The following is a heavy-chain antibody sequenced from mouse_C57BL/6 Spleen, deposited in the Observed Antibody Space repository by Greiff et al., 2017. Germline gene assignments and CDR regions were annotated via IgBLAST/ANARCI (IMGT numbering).Heavy chain of an antibody. Sequence: QVQLQQSGAELVRPGASVTLSCKASGYTFTDYEMHWVKQTPVHGLEWIGAIDPETGGTAYNQKFKGKAILTADKSSSTAYMELRSLTSEDSAVYYCTRAVVAPYYCDYWGQGTTLTVSS. D-gene: IGHD1-1*01. J-gene: IGHJ2*01. V-gene: IGHV1-15*01. CDR2: IDPETGGT. CDR3: TRAVVAPYYCDY. CDR1: GYTFTDYE.